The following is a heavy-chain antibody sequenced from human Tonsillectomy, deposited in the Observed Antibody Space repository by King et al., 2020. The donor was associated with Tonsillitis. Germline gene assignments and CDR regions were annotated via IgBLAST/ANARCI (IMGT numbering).Heavy chain of an antibody. CDR3: ARDGEEMATIFAAPNFIDY. V-gene: IGHV1-2*02. Sequence: VQLVESGAEVKKPGASVKVSCKASGYTFTGYYMHWVRQAPGQGLEWMGWINPNSGGTNYAQKFQGRVTMTRDTSISTAYMELSRLRSDDTAVYYCARDGEEMATIFAAPNFIDYWGQGTLVTVSS. CDR2: INPNSGGT. CDR1: GYTFTGYY. J-gene: IGHJ4*02. D-gene: IGHD5-24*01.